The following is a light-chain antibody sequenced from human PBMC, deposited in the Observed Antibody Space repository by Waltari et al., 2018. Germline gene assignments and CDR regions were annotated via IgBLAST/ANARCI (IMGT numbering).Light chain of an antibody. V-gene: IGKV3D-15*01. J-gene: IGKJ4*01. CDR2: NAS. Sequence: EIVMTQSPATLSVSPGESATLSCRASHSINTNLAWYQQKPGQAPRLLIDNASTRATGIPARFSGSGSGTQFTLTISSLQSEDFAVYYCQQYHNWPPGAFGGGTKVEIK. CDR3: QQYHNWPPGA. CDR1: HSINTN.